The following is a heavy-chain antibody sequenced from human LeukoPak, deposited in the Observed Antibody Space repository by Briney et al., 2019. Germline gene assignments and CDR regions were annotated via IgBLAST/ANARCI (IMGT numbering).Heavy chain of an antibody. J-gene: IGHJ3*02. CDR1: GFTFSSYA. D-gene: IGHD3-16*01. V-gene: IGHV3-30*04. CDR2: ISYDGSNK. CDR3: AKNYDDVWGSFDAFDI. Sequence: GGSLSLSCAASGFTFSSYAMHWVRQAPGKGLEWVAVISYDGSNKYYADSVKGRLTISRDNSKNTLCLQMNSLRVEDTAVYYCAKNYDDVWGSFDAFDIWGQGTMVTVSS.